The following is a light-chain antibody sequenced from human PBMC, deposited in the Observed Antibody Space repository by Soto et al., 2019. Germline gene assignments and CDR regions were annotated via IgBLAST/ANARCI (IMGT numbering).Light chain of an antibody. CDR1: QSVSNN. V-gene: IGKV3-15*01. Sequence: VLSQSPATLSLSPGERATLSCRASQSVSNNYLAWYQQKPGQAPRLLIYGTSNRATGIPDRISGSRSGTEFTLTISSLQSEDFGVYYCQQFDDWPPFGQGTNVAIK. CDR3: QQFDDWPP. CDR2: GTS. J-gene: IGKJ1*01.